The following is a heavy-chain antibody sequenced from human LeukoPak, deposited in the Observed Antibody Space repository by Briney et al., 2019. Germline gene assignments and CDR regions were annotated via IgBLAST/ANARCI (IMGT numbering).Heavy chain of an antibody. CDR1: GYTFSSHS. D-gene: IGHD6-13*01. J-gene: IGHJ1*01. Sequence: GASVKVSCKASGYTFSSHSMNWVRQAPGQGLEWMGWISPYNGNTNYAQKLQGRVTMTTDTSTSTAYMELRSLRSDDTAVYYCARGLGSSGNFQHWGQGTLVTVSS. CDR2: ISPYNGNT. V-gene: IGHV1-18*01. CDR3: ARGLGSSGNFQH.